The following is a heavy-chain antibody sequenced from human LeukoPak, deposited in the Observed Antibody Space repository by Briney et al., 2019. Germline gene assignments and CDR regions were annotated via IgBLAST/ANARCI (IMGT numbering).Heavy chain of an antibody. J-gene: IGHJ4*02. CDR3: AKGLADILTGYYIWSFDY. CDR1: GFTFSSYA. Sequence: GGSLRLSCAASGFTFSSYAMSWVRQAPGKGLEWVSAISGSGGSTYYADSVKGRFTISRDNSKNTLYLQMNSLRAEDTAVYYCAKGLADILTGYYIWSFDYWGQGTLVTVSS. V-gene: IGHV3-23*01. CDR2: ISGSGGST. D-gene: IGHD3-9*01.